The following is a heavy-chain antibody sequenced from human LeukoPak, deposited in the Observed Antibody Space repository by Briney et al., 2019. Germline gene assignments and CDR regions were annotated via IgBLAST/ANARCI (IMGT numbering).Heavy chain of an antibody. J-gene: IGHJ6*02. Sequence: GGSVRLSCAASGFTFSSFGMHWVRQAPGKGLEWVAFIRYGGTNEYYADSVKGRFTMSRDNSKNTLSLLMNGLRVEDTAVYYCARDQHYDVLTAFGLDVWGQGTTVTVSS. CDR3: ARDQHYDVLTAFGLDV. CDR1: GFTFSSFG. CDR2: IRYGGTNE. D-gene: IGHD3-9*01. V-gene: IGHV3-30*02.